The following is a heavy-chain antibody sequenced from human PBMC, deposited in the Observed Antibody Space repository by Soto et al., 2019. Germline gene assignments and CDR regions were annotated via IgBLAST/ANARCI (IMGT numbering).Heavy chain of an antibody. CDR3: ARGQEVGAHFFDS. V-gene: IGHV3-13*01. Sequence: ESGGNLVQPGGSPRLSCEASGFTFSGFDMHWVRQPTGKGLEWVSTIGTAGDTYYAVSVKGRFTISRDNAKNSLSLQMNSLRAGDTAVYFCARGQEVGAHFFDSWGQGTQVTVSS. CDR1: GFTFSGFD. D-gene: IGHD3-3*02. J-gene: IGHJ4*02. CDR2: IGTAGDT.